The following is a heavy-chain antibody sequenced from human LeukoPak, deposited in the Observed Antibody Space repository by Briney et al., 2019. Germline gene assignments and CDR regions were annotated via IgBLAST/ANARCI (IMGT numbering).Heavy chain of an antibody. D-gene: IGHD6-19*01. Sequence: GGSLRLSCAASGFTFSSYAMHWVRQAPGKGLEWVAVVSYDGSNKYYADSVKGRFTISRDNSKNTLYLQMNSLRAEDTAVYYCATVRGSSGWYPLPDYWGQGTLVTVSS. CDR3: ATVRGSSGWYPLPDY. V-gene: IGHV3-30-3*01. CDR2: VSYDGSNK. CDR1: GFTFSSYA. J-gene: IGHJ4*02.